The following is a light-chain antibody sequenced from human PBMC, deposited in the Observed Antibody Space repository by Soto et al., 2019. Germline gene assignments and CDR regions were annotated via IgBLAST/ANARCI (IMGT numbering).Light chain of an antibody. CDR3: QQRYSTPFT. J-gene: IGKJ3*01. CDR2: AAP. V-gene: IGKV1-39*01. Sequence: DIQMTQSPSSPSASVGDRVTITCRASQSICSYFNLYQQKPGKAPKLLIYAAPSLQNGVPSRFSGSGSGTTFTLTISSLQPVDFATYYCQQRYSTPFTFGPGTKVDI. CDR1: QSICSY.